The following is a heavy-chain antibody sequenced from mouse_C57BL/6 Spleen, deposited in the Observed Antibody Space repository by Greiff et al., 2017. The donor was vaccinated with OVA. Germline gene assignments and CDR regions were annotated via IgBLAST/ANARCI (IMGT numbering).Heavy chain of an antibody. CDR1: GYTFTEYT. CDR2: FYPGSGSI. CDR3: ARHEAGGGRCPAWFAY. Sequence: VQLQQSGAELVKPGASVKLSCKAPGYTFTEYTIHWVKQRSGQGFEWIGWFYPGSGSIKYNEKFKDKATLPADKSSSTVYMELSKLSSEDTAVYFCARHEAGGGRCPAWFAYWGQGTLVTVSA. J-gene: IGHJ3*01. V-gene: IGHV1-62-2*01. D-gene: IGHD1-1*02.